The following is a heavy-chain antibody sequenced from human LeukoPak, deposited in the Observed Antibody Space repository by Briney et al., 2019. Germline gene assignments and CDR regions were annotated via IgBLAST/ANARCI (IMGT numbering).Heavy chain of an antibody. Sequence: ASVKVSCKASGYTFTGYYMYWVRQAPGQGLEWMGWINPNSGGTNYAQKFQGRVTMTRDTSISTAYMELSRLRSDDTAVYYCAGSTAVADNADYWGQGTLVTVSS. V-gene: IGHV1-2*02. CDR1: GYTFTGYY. CDR2: INPNSGGT. J-gene: IGHJ4*02. D-gene: IGHD6-19*01. CDR3: AGSTAVADNADY.